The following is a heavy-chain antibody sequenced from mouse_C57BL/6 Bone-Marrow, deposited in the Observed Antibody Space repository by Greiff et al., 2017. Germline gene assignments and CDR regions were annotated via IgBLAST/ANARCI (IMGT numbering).Heavy chain of an antibody. CDR3: TTDYGSSDAMDY. CDR1: GFNIKDDY. V-gene: IGHV14-4*01. Sequence: VQLQQSGAELVRPGASVKLSCTASGFNIKDDYMHWVKQRPEQGLEWIGWIDPENGDTEYASKFQGKATITADTSSNTAYLQLSILTSEDTAVYYCTTDYGSSDAMDYWGQGTSVTVSS. CDR2: IDPENGDT. J-gene: IGHJ4*01. D-gene: IGHD1-1*01.